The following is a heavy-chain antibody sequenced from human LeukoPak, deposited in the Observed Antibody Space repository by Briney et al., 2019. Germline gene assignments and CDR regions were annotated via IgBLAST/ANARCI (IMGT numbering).Heavy chain of an antibody. D-gene: IGHD6-13*01. CDR2: IRSKAYGGTT. J-gene: IGHJ3*02. CDR1: GFTFGDYA. CDR3: TRVSRSSSGDNDAFDI. Sequence: GGSLRLSCTASGFTFGDYAMSWFRQAAGKGLEWVGFIRSKAYGGTTEYAASVKCRFTISIDESKSIGYLQMNSLRTEDTAVYYCTRVSRSSSGDNDAFDIWGQGTMVTVSS. V-gene: IGHV3-49*03.